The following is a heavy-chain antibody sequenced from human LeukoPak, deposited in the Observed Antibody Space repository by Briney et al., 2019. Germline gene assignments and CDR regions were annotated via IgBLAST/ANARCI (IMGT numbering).Heavy chain of an antibody. D-gene: IGHD3-10*01. CDR3: ARDTRRLLWFGELLADYYYYGMDV. Sequence: GASVKVSCKASGYTVTSYGISWVRQAPGQGLEWMGWISAYNGNTNYAQKLQGRVTMTTDTSTSTAYMELRSLRSDDTAVYYCARDTRRLLWFGELLADYYYYGMDVWGQGTTVTVSS. CDR2: ISAYNGNT. CDR1: GYTVTSYG. V-gene: IGHV1-18*01. J-gene: IGHJ6*02.